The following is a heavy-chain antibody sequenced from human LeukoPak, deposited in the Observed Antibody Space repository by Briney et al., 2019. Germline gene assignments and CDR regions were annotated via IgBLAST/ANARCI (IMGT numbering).Heavy chain of an antibody. J-gene: IGHJ4*02. CDR3: ARGGVTAMVPHFDY. D-gene: IGHD5-18*01. CDR2: ISSSSSYI. V-gene: IGHV3-21*01. CDR1: GFTFSNAW. Sequence: GGSLRLSCAVSGFTFSNAWMSWVRQAPGKGLEWVSSISSSSSYIYYADSVKGRFTISRDNAKNSLYLQMNSLRAEDTAVYYCARGGVTAMVPHFDYWGQGTLVTVSS.